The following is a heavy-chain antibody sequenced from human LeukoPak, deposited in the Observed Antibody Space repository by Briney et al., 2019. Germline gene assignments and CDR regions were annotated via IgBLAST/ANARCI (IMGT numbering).Heavy chain of an antibody. CDR2: IYHNGGT. Sequence: SETLSLTCTVSGGSISGYYWSWIRQPPGKGLEWIGYIYHNGGTNYNPSLQSRLTISVDPSKNQFSPKLSSVTAADTAVYYCARHLRAVAGGRYFDYWGQGTQVTVSS. D-gene: IGHD6-19*01. CDR1: GGSISGYY. CDR3: ARHLRAVAGGRYFDY. J-gene: IGHJ4*02. V-gene: IGHV4-59*08.